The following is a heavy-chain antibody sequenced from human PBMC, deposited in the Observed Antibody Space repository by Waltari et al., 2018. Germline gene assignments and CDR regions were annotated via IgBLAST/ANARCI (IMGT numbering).Heavy chain of an antibody. Sequence: EVQLLESGGGLVQPGGSLRLSCAVSGFSFSSYAMTWVRQAPGKGLKWVSSISDIGYNTDYADSVKGRFTISRDNSKNTLYLQMNSLRAEDTAVYYCAKDLFLEWLLYGYYGMDVWGQGTTVTVSS. V-gene: IGHV3-23*01. CDR2: ISDIGYNT. CDR3: AKDLFLEWLLYGYYGMDV. J-gene: IGHJ6*02. CDR1: GFSFSSYA. D-gene: IGHD3-3*01.